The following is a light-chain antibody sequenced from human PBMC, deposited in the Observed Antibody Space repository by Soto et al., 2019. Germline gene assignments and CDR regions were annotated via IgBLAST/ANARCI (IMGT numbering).Light chain of an antibody. CDR2: DAS. CDR1: QSVSSY. V-gene: IGKV3-11*01. Sequence: SGLTQSTATLSLSPGERATLSFRASQSVSSYLVWYQQKPGQAPRLLIYDASTRATGVPARFSGSGSGTDFTLTISSLEPEDFAVYYCQQRSNWPPFSFGPGTKVD. J-gene: IGKJ3*01. CDR3: QQRSNWPPFS.